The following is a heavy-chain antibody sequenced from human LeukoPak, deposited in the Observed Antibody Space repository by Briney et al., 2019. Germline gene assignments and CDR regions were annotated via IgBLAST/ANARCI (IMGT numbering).Heavy chain of an antibody. V-gene: IGHV5-51*01. CDR1: GYSFTNYW. D-gene: IGHD2-2*01. J-gene: IGHJ5*02. CDR2: IYPGDSDT. CDR3: ARQVPRTLPAALWLDP. Sequence: GESLKISXKGSGYSFTNYWIGWVRQMPGKGLEWMGIIYPGDSDTRYSPSFQGQVTISADKSTSTAYLQWSSLKASDTAMYYCARQVPRTLPAALWLDPWGQGTLVTVSS.